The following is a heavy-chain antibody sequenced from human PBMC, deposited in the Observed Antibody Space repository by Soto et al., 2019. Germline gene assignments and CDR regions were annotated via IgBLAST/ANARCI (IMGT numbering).Heavy chain of an antibody. CDR2: IYYSGNT. CDR3: AREGRGLFLEWFGRYGMDV. J-gene: IGHJ6*04. Sequence: SETLSLTCTVSGASISSGDHYWSWIRQPPGKGLEWIGYIYYSGNTYYNPSLKSRVIISVDTSENQFSLKLNSVTAADTAVYYSAREGRGLFLEWFGRYGMDVRGKATVVTVSS. CDR1: GASISSGDHY. D-gene: IGHD3-3*01. V-gene: IGHV4-30-4*01.